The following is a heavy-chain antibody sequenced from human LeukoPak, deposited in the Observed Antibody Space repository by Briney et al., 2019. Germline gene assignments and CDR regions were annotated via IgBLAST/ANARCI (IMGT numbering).Heavy chain of an antibody. Sequence: SETLSLTCTVSSGSISSGSYYWSWIRQPAGKGLEWIGRIYTSGSTNYNPSLKSRVTISVDTSKNQSSLKLSSVTAADTAVYYCASDLSGYSGYAPGGPYYYMDVWGKGTTVTVSS. J-gene: IGHJ6*03. CDR3: ASDLSGYSGYAPGGPYYYMDV. CDR1: SGSISSGSYY. D-gene: IGHD5-12*01. V-gene: IGHV4-61*02. CDR2: IYTSGST.